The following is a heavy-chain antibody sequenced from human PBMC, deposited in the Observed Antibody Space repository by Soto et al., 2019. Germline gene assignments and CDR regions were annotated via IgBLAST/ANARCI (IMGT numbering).Heavy chain of an antibody. V-gene: IGHV3-33*01. D-gene: IGHD1-26*01. Sequence: QVQLVESGGGVVQPGRSLGLSCSASGFTFSSYGMHWVRQAPGKGLEWVAAIWYDGSNKYYTDSVKGRFTISRDFSKNTLYLQKNSLRAEDTAVYYCARQEYSGSYYFDYWGQGTLVTVSS. CDR3: ARQEYSGSYYFDY. CDR2: IWYDGSNK. CDR1: GFTFSSYG. J-gene: IGHJ4*02.